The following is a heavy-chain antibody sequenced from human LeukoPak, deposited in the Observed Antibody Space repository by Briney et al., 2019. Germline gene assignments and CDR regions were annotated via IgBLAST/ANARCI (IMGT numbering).Heavy chain of an antibody. CDR1: GGSISSRSYS. D-gene: IGHD2-8*01. CDR2: MYYTGNT. J-gene: IGHJ5*02. CDR3: AKGYTNGVNQEVWLDP. Sequence: PSETLSFTCTVSGGSISSRSYSWGWIRQPPGKGLEWIGSMYYTGNTDYNPSLKSRLTMSVDTSKNQSSLKLSSVTAADTAVYFCAKGYTNGVNQEVWLDPWGQGTLVTVSS. V-gene: IGHV4-39*07.